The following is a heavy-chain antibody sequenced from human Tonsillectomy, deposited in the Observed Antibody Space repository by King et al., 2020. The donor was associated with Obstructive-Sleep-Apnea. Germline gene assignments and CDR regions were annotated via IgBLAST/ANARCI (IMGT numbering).Heavy chain of an antibody. V-gene: IGHV3-7*03. CDR1: GFTFSTYW. D-gene: IGHD2-21*02. CDR2: IKQDGSDK. CDR3: ATDYYHCGADST. Sequence: EVQLVESGGGLVQPGGSLRLSCAASGFTFSTYWMSWVRQAPGMGMEWVANIKQDGSDKNYVDSVRGRFIISRDNAKNSLYLQIHSVRVDDTAVYYCATDYYHCGADSTGAQGTLVTVSS. J-gene: IGHJ4*02.